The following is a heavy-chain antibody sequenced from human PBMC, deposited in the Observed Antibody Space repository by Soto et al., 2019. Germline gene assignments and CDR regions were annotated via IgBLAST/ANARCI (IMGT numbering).Heavy chain of an antibody. D-gene: IGHD6-19*01. J-gene: IGHJ4*02. CDR1: GLSVSDHY. CDR2: MYYAGGT. CDR3: ATRYGSGRYFFDY. Sequence: GGSLRLSCAVSGLSVSDHYVTWVRQTPGKGLEWVSIMYYAGGTYYADSVKGRFTISRDNFENTVYLEMTSLRADDTAVYYCATRYGSGRYFFDYWGQGALVTVSS. V-gene: IGHV3-53*01.